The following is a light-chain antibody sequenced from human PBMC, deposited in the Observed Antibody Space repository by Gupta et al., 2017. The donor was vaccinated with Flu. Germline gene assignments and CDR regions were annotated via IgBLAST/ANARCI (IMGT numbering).Light chain of an antibody. CDR2: IAS. Sequence: QMTQSPSSLSASVGDRVTITCRASQSINTYLNWYQQKPGKAPNLLIYIASTLQSGVPARFRSSGSGTDFTLTINSLQPEDSATYYCQQSFSTPHTFGQGTRLEIK. CDR1: QSINTY. J-gene: IGKJ2*01. V-gene: IGKV1-39*01. CDR3: QQSFSTPHT.